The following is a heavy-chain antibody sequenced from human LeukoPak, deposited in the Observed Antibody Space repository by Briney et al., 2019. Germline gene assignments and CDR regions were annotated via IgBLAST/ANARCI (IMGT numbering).Heavy chain of an antibody. D-gene: IGHD3-22*01. V-gene: IGHV4-59*08. CDR1: GGSISNYY. Sequence: SETLSLTCTVSGGSISNYYWNWIRQPPGKGLEWIGYIYYSGTTNYNPSLKSRVSMSVDTSKNQFSLKLSSVTAADTAVYYCARGSGGSGYYYWGQGTLVTVSS. J-gene: IGHJ4*02. CDR3: ARGSGGSGYYY. CDR2: IYYSGTT.